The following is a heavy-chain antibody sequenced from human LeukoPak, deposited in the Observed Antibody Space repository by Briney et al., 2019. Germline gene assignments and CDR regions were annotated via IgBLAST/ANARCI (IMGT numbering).Heavy chain of an antibody. J-gene: IGHJ6*02. CDR2: ISSNGGST. D-gene: IGHD6-13*01. CDR3: ARDLRERAIAAAVKYYYGMDV. CDR1: GFTFSSYA. Sequence: GGSLRLSCAASGFTFSSYAVHWVRQAPGKGLEYVSAISSNGGSTYYANSVKGRFTISRDNSKNTLYLQMGSLRAEDMAVYYCARDLRERAIAAAVKYYYGMDVWGQGTTVTVSS. V-gene: IGHV3-64*01.